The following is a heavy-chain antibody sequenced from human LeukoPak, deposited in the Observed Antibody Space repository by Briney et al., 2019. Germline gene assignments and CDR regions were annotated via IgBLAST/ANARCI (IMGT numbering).Heavy chain of an antibody. CDR1: GYSFTSYW. CDR2: IYLGDSDT. D-gene: IGHD4-17*01. V-gene: IGHV5-51*01. CDR3: ASLWDAYGDSSFDY. J-gene: IGHJ4*02. Sequence: GESLKISCKGSGYSFTSYWIGWVRQMPGKGLEWIGIIYLGDSDTRYSPSFQGQDSISADKSISTAYLQWSSLKASDTAMYYCASLWDAYGDSSFDYWGQGTLVTVSS.